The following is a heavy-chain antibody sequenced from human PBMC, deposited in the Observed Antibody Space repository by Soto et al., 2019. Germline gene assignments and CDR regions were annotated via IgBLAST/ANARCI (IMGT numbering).Heavy chain of an antibody. D-gene: IGHD6-6*01. CDR3: ARGSDPSSSSRLYLYYGMDV. Sequence: SVKVSCKASGGTFSSYAISWVRQAPGQGLEWMGGIIPIFGTANYAQKFQGRVTITADESTSTAYQELSSLRSEDPAVYYCARGSDPSSSSRLYLYYGMDVWGQGTXVTVSS. V-gene: IGHV1-69*13. J-gene: IGHJ6*02. CDR2: IIPIFGTA. CDR1: GGTFSSYA.